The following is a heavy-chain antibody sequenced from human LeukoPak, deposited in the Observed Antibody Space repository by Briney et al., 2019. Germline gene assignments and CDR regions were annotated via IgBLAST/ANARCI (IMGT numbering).Heavy chain of an antibody. J-gene: IGHJ6*03. CDR1: GFTFSSYG. V-gene: IGHV3-30*02. CDR3: AKDLGGYYYYYMDV. CDR2: IRYDGSNK. Sequence: GGSLRLSCAASGFTFSSYGMHWVRQAQGKGLEWVAFIRYDGSNKYYADSVKGRFTISRDNSKNTLYLQMNSLRAEDTAVYYCAKDLGGYYYYYMDVWGKGTTVTISS.